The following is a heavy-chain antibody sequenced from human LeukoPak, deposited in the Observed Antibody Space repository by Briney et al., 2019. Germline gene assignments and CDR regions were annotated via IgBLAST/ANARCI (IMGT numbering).Heavy chain of an antibody. CDR1: GYTFTSYG. V-gene: IGHV1-18*01. D-gene: IGHD2-2*01. CDR3: ARGGDNIVVVPAAPFDY. Sequence: ASVKVCCKASGYTFTSYGISWVRQAPGQGLEWMGWISAYNGNTNYAQKLQGRVTMTTDTSTSTAYMELRSLRSDDTAVYYCARGGDNIVVVPAAPFDYWGQGTLVTVSS. CDR2: ISAYNGNT. J-gene: IGHJ4*02.